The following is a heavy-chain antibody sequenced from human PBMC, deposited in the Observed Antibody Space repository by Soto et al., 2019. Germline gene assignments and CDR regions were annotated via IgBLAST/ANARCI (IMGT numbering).Heavy chain of an antibody. Sequence: QVXLVXXGXXVKXPGXSVKVSCKASGGTFSSYAISWVRXXPGQGLEWMGGIIPIFGTANYAQKFQGKVTITADESTSTAYMELSSLRSEDTAVYYCARDPAGSGWYGNYFDYWGQGTLVTVSS. V-gene: IGHV1-69*12. CDR1: GGTFSSYA. J-gene: IGHJ4*02. CDR3: ARDPAGSGWYGNYFDY. D-gene: IGHD6-19*01. CDR2: IIPIFGTA.